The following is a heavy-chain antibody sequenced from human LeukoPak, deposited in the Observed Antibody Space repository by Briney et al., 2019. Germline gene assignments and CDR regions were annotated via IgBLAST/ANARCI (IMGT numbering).Heavy chain of an antibody. J-gene: IGHJ5*02. D-gene: IGHD3-22*01. CDR3: ARCPDYYDSSGYPGVGWFAP. CDR2: IIAIFGTA. Sequence: SVKVSCKASGGTFSSYAISWGRQAPGQGLEWMGGIIAIFGTANYAQKFQGRVTITTDEPTRTAYMELSSLRSDDTAVYYCARCPDYYDSSGYPGVGWFAPWGQGTLVTVSS. V-gene: IGHV1-69*05. CDR1: GGTFSSYA.